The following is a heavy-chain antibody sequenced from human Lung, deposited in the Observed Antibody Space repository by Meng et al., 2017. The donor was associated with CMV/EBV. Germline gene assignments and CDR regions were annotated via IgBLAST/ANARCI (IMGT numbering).Heavy chain of an antibody. CDR1: GFAFRYYW. J-gene: IGHJ6*02. V-gene: IGHV3-7*01. CDR3: LPHDCAMDV. Sequence: GGSLRLSCGASGFAFRYYWMSWVRPAPGKGLVWVANIKGNGRDKGSVDSVKGRFTISRDNARNSLYVEMNSLRAEDTAVYYCLPHDCAMDVWGQGTTVTVSS. CDR2: IKGNGRDK.